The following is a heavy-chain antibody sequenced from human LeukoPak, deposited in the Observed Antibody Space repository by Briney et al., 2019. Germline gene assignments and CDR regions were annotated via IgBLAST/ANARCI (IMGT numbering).Heavy chain of an antibody. CDR3: ARESRYSSGWHSDY. J-gene: IGHJ4*02. CDR2: IYTSGST. V-gene: IGHV4-4*07. CDR1: GGSIGSYY. Sequence: SETLSLTCTVSGGSIGSYYWSWIRQPAGKGLEWIGRIYTSGSTNYNPSLKSRVTMSVDTSKNQFSLKLSSVTAADTAVYYCARESRYSSGWHSDYWGQGTLVTVSS. D-gene: IGHD6-19*01.